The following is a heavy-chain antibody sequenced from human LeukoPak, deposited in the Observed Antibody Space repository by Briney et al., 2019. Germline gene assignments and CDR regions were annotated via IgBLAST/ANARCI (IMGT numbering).Heavy chain of an antibody. CDR2: IYYSGST. CDR1: GGSFSGSTYY. J-gene: IGHJ4*02. Sequence: SETLSLTCTVSGGSFSGSTYYWGWLRQPPGKGLEWIGSIYYSGSTYYNPSLKSRVTMSVDTSKNQFSLKLSSVTAVDTAVYYCARGTTHAAAPTDYWGQGTLVTVSS. V-gene: IGHV4-39*01. CDR3: ARGTTHAAAPTDY. D-gene: IGHD1-7*01.